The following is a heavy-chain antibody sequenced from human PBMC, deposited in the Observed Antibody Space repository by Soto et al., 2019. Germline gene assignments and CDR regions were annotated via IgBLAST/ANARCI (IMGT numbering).Heavy chain of an antibody. D-gene: IGHD2-15*01. CDR1: GFTFRSYA. CDR3: AKGGGYCSGGSCNVSPGSD. J-gene: IGHJ4*02. Sequence: GGSLRLSCAASGFTFRSYAMSWVRQVPGKGLEWVSAISRNGDTTYYADSVKGRFTISRDNSKNTLYLEMNSLRAEDTAIYYCAKGGGYCSGGSCNVSPGSDWGQGTLVTVSS. CDR2: ISRNGDTT. V-gene: IGHV3-23*01.